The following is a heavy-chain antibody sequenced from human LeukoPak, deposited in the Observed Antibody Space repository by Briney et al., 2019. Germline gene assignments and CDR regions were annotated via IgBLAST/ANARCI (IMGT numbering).Heavy chain of an antibody. CDR3: AREHATSALDH. J-gene: IGHJ5*02. CDR2: INPSGGSSGAT. CDR1: GYTFSSHY. D-gene: IGHD2-2*01. Sequence: ASVKVSCKTSGYTFSSHYRHWVRQATGQGLEWIGIINPSGGSSGATTYAQKFPGRVSMTRDMSTNTVYMEMSSLRSEDTAVYYCAREHATSALDHWGQGTLVSVSS. V-gene: IGHV1-46*01.